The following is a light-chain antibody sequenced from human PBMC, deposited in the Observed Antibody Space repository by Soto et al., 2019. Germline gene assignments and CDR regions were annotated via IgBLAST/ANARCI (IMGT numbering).Light chain of an antibody. CDR2: ATS. J-gene: IGKJ1*01. CDR1: QDISNG. CDR3: QEAYGFPWM. Sequence: ILLTQSPSSVSASVGDRVTISCRASQDISNGLAWYQQKPGKAPKPLIYATSSLQSGVPSRFSGSRSGTSITFTISSLQAEDFATYYCQEAYGFPWMFGQGTRV. V-gene: IGKV1-12*02.